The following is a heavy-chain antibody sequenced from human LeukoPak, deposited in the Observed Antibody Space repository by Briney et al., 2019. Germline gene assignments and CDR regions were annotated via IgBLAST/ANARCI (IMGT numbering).Heavy chain of an antibody. CDR3: ARGWRPLPQGYYMDV. D-gene: IGHD1-26*01. V-gene: IGHV1-2*02. J-gene: IGHJ6*03. Sequence: ASVKVSCKASGYTFTGYYMHWVRQAPRQGLEWMGWINPNNGGTNYAQKFQGRVTMTRDTSISTAYMELSRLRSDDTAVYYCARGWRPLPQGYYMDVWGKGTTVTVSS. CDR1: GYTFTGYY. CDR2: INPNNGGT.